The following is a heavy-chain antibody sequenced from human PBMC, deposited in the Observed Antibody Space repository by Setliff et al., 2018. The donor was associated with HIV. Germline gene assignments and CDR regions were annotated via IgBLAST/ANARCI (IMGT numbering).Heavy chain of an antibody. CDR2: IYNSGAT. V-gene: IGHV4-59*12. J-gene: IGHJ2*01. CDR3: ARNGPTKITYDF. D-gene: IGHD2-8*01. CDR1: GGFISNFY. Sequence: SETLSLTCTVSGGFISNFYWSWIRQTPGKVLEWIGHIYNSGATNYNPPLKNRVTISLATSKNQFSLNLRSVTATDTAVYYCARNGPTKITYDFWGRGTLVTVSS.